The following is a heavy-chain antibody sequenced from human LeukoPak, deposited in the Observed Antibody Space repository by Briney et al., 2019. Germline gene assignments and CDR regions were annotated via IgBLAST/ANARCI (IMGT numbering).Heavy chain of an antibody. CDR1: GYTFTSYA. Sequence: ASVKVSCKASGYTFTSYAMHWVRQAPGQRLEWMRWINAGNGNTKYSQKFQGRVTITRDTSASTAYMELSSLRSEDTAVYYCARVIVPGTTSLRVMRPFGAFDIWGQGTMVTVSS. D-gene: IGHD1-1*01. CDR3: ARVIVPGTTSLRVMRPFGAFDI. V-gene: IGHV1-3*01. J-gene: IGHJ3*02. CDR2: INAGNGNT.